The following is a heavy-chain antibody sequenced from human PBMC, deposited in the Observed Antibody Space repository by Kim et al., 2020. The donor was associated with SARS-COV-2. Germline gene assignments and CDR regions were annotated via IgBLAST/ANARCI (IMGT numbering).Heavy chain of an antibody. CDR1: GGSANSYY. CDR2: VYSSGTT. J-gene: IGHJ6*02. V-gene: IGHV4-59*02. D-gene: IGHD6-13*01. Sequence: SQTLSLTCTVSGGSANSYYWSWIRQPPGKGLEWIGYVYSSGTTNYNPSLKSRVSISIDTSKTQVSLSMNSVTAADTAVYFCARSSAASAHVYFYGMDVWGQGTTVTVSS. CDR3: ARSSAASAHVYFYGMDV.